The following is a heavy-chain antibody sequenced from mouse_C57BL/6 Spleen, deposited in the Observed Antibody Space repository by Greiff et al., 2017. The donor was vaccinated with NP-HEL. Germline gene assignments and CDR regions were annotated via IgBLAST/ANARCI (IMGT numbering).Heavy chain of an antibody. CDR2: IDPSDSYT. J-gene: IGHJ2*01. D-gene: IGHD2-3*01. V-gene: IGHV1-69*01. CDR1: GYTFTSYW. CDR3: AREMGSLYYFDY. Sequence: QVQLQQPGAELVMPGASVKLSCKASGYTFTSYWMHWVKQRPGQGLEWIGEIDPSDSYTNYNQKFKGKSTLTVDKSSSTAYMQLSSLTSEDSAVYYCAREMGSLYYFDYWGQGTTLTVSS.